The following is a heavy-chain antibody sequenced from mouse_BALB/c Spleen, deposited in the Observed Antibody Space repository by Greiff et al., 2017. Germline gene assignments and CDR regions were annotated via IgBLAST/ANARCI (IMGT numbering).Heavy chain of an antibody. CDR2: IYPGNSDT. Sequence: VQLQQSGTVLARPGASVKMSCKASGYSFTSYWMHWVKQRPGQGLEWIGAIYPGNSDTSYNQKFKGKAKLTAVTSASTAYMELSSLTNEDSAVYYCTRSNWDGYFDYWGQGTTLTVSS. V-gene: IGHV1-5*01. J-gene: IGHJ2*01. CDR1: GYSFTSYW. D-gene: IGHD4-1*01. CDR3: TRSNWDGYFDY.